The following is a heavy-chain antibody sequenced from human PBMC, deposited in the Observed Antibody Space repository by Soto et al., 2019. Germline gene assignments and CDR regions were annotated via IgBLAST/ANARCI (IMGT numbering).Heavy chain of an antibody. Sequence: SETLSLTCTVSGGSISSYYWSWIRQPPGKGLEWIGYIYYSGSTNYNPSLKSRVTISVDTSKNQFSLKLSSVTAADTAVYYCARGLPYYDILTGYPYYYYYYMDVWGKGTTVTVS. V-gene: IGHV4-59*01. CDR2: IYYSGST. D-gene: IGHD3-9*01. J-gene: IGHJ6*03. CDR3: ARGLPYYDILTGYPYYYYYYMDV. CDR1: GGSISSYY.